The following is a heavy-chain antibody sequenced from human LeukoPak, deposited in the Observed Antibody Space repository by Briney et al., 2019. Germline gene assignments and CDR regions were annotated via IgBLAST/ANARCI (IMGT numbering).Heavy chain of an antibody. CDR1: EYTFTSYD. CDR2: MNPKSGNT. D-gene: IGHD6-13*01. CDR3: ARRFAAAGYLPDY. Sequence: ASVKVSCKASEYTFTSYDINWVRQATGQGLEWMGWMNPKSGNTGYAQKFQGRVTMTRDTSISTAYMEPSSLRSEDTAVYYCARRFAAAGYLPDYWGQGTLVTVSS. V-gene: IGHV1-8*01. J-gene: IGHJ4*02.